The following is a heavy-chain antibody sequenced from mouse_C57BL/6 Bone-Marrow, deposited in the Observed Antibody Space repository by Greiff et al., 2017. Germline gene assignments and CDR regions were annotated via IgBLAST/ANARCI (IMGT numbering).Heavy chain of an antibody. V-gene: IGHV5-6*01. J-gene: IGHJ3*01. CDR1: GFTFSSYG. Sequence: EVQRVESGGDLVKPGGSLKLSCAASGFTFSSYGMSWVRQTPDKRLEWVATISSGGSYTYYPYSVKGRFTISRDNAKNTLYLQMISLKSDDTAMYYCAIMITTFAYWGQGTLVTVSA. CDR3: AIMITTFAY. CDR2: ISSGGSYT. D-gene: IGHD2-4*01.